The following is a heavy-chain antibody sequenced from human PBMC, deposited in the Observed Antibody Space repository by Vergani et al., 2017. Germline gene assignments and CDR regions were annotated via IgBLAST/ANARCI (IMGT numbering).Heavy chain of an antibody. V-gene: IGHV4-4*03. CDR2: IYHSGST. D-gene: IGHD3-10*01. J-gene: IGHJ4*02. CDR3: ARVXTMVRGVKGGYFDY. CDR1: GGSISSSNW. Sequence: QVQLQESGPGLVKPPGTLSLTCAVSGGSISSSNWWSWVRQPPGKGLEWIGEIYHSGSTNYNPSLKSRVTISVDKSKNQFSLKLSSVTAADTAVYYCARVXTMVRGVKGGYFDYWGQGTLVTVSS.